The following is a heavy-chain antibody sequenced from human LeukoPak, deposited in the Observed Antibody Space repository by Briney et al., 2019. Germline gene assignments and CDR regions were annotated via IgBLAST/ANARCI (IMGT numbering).Heavy chain of an antibody. D-gene: IGHD3-22*01. J-gene: IGHJ4*02. Sequence: GGSLRLPCAASGFTFSSYAMSWVRQAPGKGLEWVSAISGSGGSTYYADSVKGRFTISRDNSKNTLYLQMNSLRAEDTAVYYCAKQRAYATMTHFDYWGQGTLVTVSS. CDR1: GFTFSSYA. CDR2: ISGSGGST. CDR3: AKQRAYATMTHFDY. V-gene: IGHV3-23*01.